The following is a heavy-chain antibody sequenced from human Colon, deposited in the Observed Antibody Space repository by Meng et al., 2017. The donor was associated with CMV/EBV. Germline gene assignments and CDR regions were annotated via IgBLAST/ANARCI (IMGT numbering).Heavy chain of an antibody. CDR2: VYYSGNT. Sequence: SETLSLTCTVSGGSITAYYWGWIRQPPGKGLEWIGSVYYSGNTYYNPSLQSRVTTSVDTSKNQFSLNLSSVTAADTAIYYCARHYTSMTRGAFDIWGQGTMVTVSS. J-gene: IGHJ3*02. D-gene: IGHD5-18*01. V-gene: IGHV4-39*07. CDR3: ARHYTSMTRGAFDI. CDR1: GGSITAYY.